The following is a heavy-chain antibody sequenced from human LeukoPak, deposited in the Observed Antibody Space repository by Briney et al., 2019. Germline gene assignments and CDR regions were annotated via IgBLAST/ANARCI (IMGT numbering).Heavy chain of an antibody. J-gene: IGHJ3*02. CDR1: GYTFTSYD. V-gene: IGHV1-8*01. D-gene: IGHD3-16*02. Sequence: ASVKVSCKASGYTFTSYDINWLRQATAQGLEWMGYMNPASGNTGYAQKFQGRVTMTTDTSISTAYMELSSLRSEDTAVYYCARVPREIASIWGQGTMVTVSS. CDR2: MNPASGNT. CDR3: ARVPREIASI.